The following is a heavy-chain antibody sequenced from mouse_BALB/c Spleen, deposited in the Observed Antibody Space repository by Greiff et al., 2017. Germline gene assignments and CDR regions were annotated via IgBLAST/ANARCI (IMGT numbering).Heavy chain of an antibody. CDR2: IRNKANGYTT. CDR1: GFTFTDYY. V-gene: IGHV7-3*02. J-gene: IGHJ4*01. D-gene: IGHD1-3*01. CDR3: ARETIRMPRYNNAMDN. Sequence: EVQLVESGGGLVQPGGSLRLSCATSGFTFTDYYMSWVRQPPGKALEWLGFIRNKANGYTTEYSASVKGRFTISRDNSQSILYLQMNTLRAEDSATYYCARETIRMPRYNNAMDNWGQGTSVTASS.